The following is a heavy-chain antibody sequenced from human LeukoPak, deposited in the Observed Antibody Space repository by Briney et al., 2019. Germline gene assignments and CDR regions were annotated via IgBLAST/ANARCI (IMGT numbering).Heavy chain of an antibody. D-gene: IGHD3-9*01. CDR2: ISGSGGST. J-gene: IGHJ4*02. CDR1: GFSFSSYA. Sequence: PGGSLRLSCAASGFSFSSYAIHWVRQAPGKGLEWVSGISGSGGSTYYADSVKGRFTISRDNSKNTLYLQMNSLRAEDTAVYYCANLRYFDWVLEDYWGQGTLVTVSS. V-gene: IGHV3-23*01. CDR3: ANLRYFDWVLEDY.